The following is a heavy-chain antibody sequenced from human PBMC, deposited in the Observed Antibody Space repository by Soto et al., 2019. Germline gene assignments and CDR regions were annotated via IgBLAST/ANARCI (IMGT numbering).Heavy chain of an antibody. D-gene: IGHD4-17*01. J-gene: IGHJ5*02. CDR3: ARGAPYGDYISNWFDP. CDR1: GGSISSYY. CDR2: IYYSGST. V-gene: IGHV4-59*01. Sequence: SETLSLTCTVSGGSISSYYRSWIRQPPGKGLEWIGYIYYSGSTNYNPSLKSRATISVDTSKNQFSLKLSSVTAADTAVYYCARGAPYGDYISNWFDPWGQGTLVTVSS.